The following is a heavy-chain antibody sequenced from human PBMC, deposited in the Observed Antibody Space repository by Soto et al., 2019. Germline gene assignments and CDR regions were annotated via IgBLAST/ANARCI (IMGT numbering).Heavy chain of an antibody. J-gene: IGHJ3*02. D-gene: IGHD3-22*01. Sequence: GASVKVSCKASGGTFSSYAISWVRQAPGQRLEWMGGIIPIFGTANYAQKFQGRVTITADESTSTAYMELSSLRSEDTAVYYCARERRQSHYDSSGYTDDAFDIWGQGTMVTVSS. CDR2: IIPIFGTA. CDR3: ARERRQSHYDSSGYTDDAFDI. V-gene: IGHV1-69*13. CDR1: GGTFSSYA.